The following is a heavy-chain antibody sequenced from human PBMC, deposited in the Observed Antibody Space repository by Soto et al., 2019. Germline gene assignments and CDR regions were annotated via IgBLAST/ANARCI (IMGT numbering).Heavy chain of an antibody. CDR1: GYTFTSYG. J-gene: IGHJ4*02. CDR2: ISAYNGNT. CDR3: ARGPPAAVGLYDSSGLDPAAFDY. V-gene: IGHV1-18*01. Sequence: GASVKVSCKASGYTFTSYGISWVRQAPGQGLEWMGWISAYNGNTNYAQKLQGRATMTTDTSTSTAYMELRSLRSDDTAVYYCARGPPAAVGLYDSSGLDPAAFDYWGQGTLVTVSS. D-gene: IGHD3-22*01.